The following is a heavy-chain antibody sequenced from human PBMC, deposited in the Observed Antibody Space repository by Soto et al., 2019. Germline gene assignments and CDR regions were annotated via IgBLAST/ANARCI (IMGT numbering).Heavy chain of an antibody. D-gene: IGHD1-1*01. Sequence: SSETLSLTCTVSGGSISGYYWSWIRQPPGKGLEWIGYIYYSGSTNYNPSLKSRVTISVDTSKNQFSLKLSSVTAADTAVYYCARYNWNDGAFDIWGQGTMVTVSS. CDR3: ARYNWNDGAFDI. V-gene: IGHV4-59*01. CDR2: IYYSGST. J-gene: IGHJ3*02. CDR1: GGSISGYY.